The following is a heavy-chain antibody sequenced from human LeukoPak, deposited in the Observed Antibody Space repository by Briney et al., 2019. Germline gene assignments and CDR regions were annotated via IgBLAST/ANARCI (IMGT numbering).Heavy chain of an antibody. CDR3: AREGGSGSYLDY. Sequence: GSSVKVSCKASGGTFSSYAISWVRQAPGQGLEWMGRIIPILGIANYAQKFQGRVTITADKSTSTAYMELSSLRSEDTAVYYCAREGGSGSYLDYWGQGTLVTVSS. J-gene: IGHJ4*02. V-gene: IGHV1-69*04. D-gene: IGHD3-10*01. CDR2: IIPILGIA. CDR1: GGTFSSYA.